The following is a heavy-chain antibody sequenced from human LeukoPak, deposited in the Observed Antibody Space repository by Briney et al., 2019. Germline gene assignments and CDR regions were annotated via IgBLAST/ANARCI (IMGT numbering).Heavy chain of an antibody. D-gene: IGHD1-26*01. V-gene: IGHV3-48*02. CDR3: ATSGNYYLEY. CDR1: GFTFSTYN. CDR2: ITSSSSNI. Sequence: GGSLRLSCAASGFTFSTYNMNWVRQAPGKGLEWVSHITSSSSNIYYADSVKGRFTISRGNAKNALYLQMNSLRDEDTAVYYCATSGNYYLEYWGQGTLVTVSS. J-gene: IGHJ4*02.